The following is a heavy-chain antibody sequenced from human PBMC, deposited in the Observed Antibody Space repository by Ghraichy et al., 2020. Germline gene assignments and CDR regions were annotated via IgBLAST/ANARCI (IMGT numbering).Heavy chain of an antibody. J-gene: IGHJ4*02. CDR2: ISSSSSTI. D-gene: IGHD6-19*01. CDR3: ARDPSGYSSGWYGFWSVGYYFDY. CDR1: GFTFSSYS. V-gene: IGHV3-48*01. Sequence: GGSLRLSCAASGFTFSSYSMNWVRQAPGKGLEWVSYISSSSSTIYYADSVKGRFTISRDNAKNSLYLQMNSLRAEDTAVYYCARDPSGYSSGWYGFWSVGYYFDYWGQGTLVTVSS.